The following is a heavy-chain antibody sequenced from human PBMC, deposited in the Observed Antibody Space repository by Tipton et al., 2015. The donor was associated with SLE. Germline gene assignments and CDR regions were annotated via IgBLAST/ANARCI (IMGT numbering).Heavy chain of an antibody. CDR1: GGSFSGYY. J-gene: IGHJ4*02. CDR2: INHSGST. V-gene: IGHV4-34*09. CDR3: ARALQNYFDY. Sequence: TLSLTCAVYGGSFSGYYWSWIRQPPGKGLEWIGEINHSGSTNYNPSLKSRVTISIDTSKNQFSLKLSSMTAADTAVYYCARALQNYFDYWGQGTLVTV.